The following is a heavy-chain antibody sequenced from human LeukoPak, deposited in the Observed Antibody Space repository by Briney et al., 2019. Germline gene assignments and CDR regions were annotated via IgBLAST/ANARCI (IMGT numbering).Heavy chain of an antibody. CDR1: GGSISSYY. Sequence: PSETLSLTCTVSGGSISSYYWSWIRQPPGEGLEWIGYIYYSGSTNYNPSLKSRVTISVDTSKNQFSLKLSSVTAADTAVYYCARTEYSSGWYYFDYWGQGTLVTVSS. CDR2: IYYSGST. J-gene: IGHJ4*02. V-gene: IGHV4-59*01. D-gene: IGHD6-19*01. CDR3: ARTEYSSGWYYFDY.